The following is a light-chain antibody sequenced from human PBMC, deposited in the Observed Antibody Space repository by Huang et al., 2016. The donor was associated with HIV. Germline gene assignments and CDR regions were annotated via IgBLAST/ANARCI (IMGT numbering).Light chain of an antibody. CDR3: QQSYSTPPT. Sequence: DIQMTQSPSSLSASVGDRVTITCRASQSISSYLNWYQQKPGKAPMLLIYAASSLQSGVPSRFSGSGSGTDFTLTISSLQPEDFATYYCQQSYSTPPTFGQGTKVEIK. CDR1: QSISSY. J-gene: IGKJ1*01. CDR2: AAS. V-gene: IGKV1-39*01.